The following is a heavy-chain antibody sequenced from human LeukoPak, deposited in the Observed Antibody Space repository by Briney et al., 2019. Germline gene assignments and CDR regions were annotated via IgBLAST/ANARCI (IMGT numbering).Heavy chain of an antibody. D-gene: IGHD3-22*01. V-gene: IGHV4-34*01. Sequence: SETLSLTCAVYGGSFSGYYWSWIRQPPGKGLEWIGEINHSGSTNYNPSLKSRVTISVDTSKNQFSLKLSSVTAAGTAVYYCALTYYYDSRSDYWGQGTLVTVSS. CDR2: INHSGST. CDR1: GGSFSGYY. CDR3: ALTYYYDSRSDY. J-gene: IGHJ4*02.